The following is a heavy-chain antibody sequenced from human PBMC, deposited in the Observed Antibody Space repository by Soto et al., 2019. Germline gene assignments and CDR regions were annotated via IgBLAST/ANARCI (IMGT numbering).Heavy chain of an antibody. J-gene: IGHJ6*02. D-gene: IGHD6-19*01. CDR3: AKDQWLVLYYYYGMDV. CDR2: ISGSGGST. Sequence: GGSLRLSCAASGFTFSSYAMSWVRQAPGKGLEWVSAISGSGGSTYYADSVKGRFTISRDNSKNTLYLQMNSLRAEDTAVYYCAKDQWLVLYYYYGMDVWGHGTTVTVSS. CDR1: GFTFSSYA. V-gene: IGHV3-23*01.